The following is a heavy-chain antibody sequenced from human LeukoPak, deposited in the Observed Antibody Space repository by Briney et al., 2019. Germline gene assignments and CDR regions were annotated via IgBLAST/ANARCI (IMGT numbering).Heavy chain of an antibody. CDR1: GFTFSSYS. J-gene: IGHJ4*02. CDR2: ISSSSSYM. V-gene: IGHV3-21*01. CDR3: ASEHTWAYYFDY. D-gene: IGHD2-2*02. Sequence: GGSLRLSCAASGFTFSSYSMNWVRQAPGKGLEWVSSISSSSSYMYYADSVKGRFTISRDNAKNSLYLQMNSLRAEDTAAYYCASEHTWAYYFDYWGQGTLVTVSS.